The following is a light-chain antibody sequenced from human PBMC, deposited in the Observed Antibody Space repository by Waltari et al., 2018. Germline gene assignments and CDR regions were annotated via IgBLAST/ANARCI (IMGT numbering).Light chain of an antibody. V-gene: IGLV2-14*03. CDR1: SSDVGRYPY. CDR3: SSYTSSSTLV. J-gene: IGLJ3*02. CDR2: DVS. Sequence: QSALTQPASVSGSPGQSITISCTGASSDVGRYPYVSWYQQYPGTAPKLIIYDVSNRPSGVSNRFSGSKSGNTASLTISGLQAEDEADYYCSSYTSSSTLVFGGGTKLTVL.